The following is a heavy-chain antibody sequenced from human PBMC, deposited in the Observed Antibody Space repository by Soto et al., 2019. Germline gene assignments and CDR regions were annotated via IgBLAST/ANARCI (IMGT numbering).Heavy chain of an antibody. CDR1: GFTFSNYW. V-gene: IGHV3-74*01. CDR3: ARGDCVGGTCYSLAGSFYYYMDV. J-gene: IGHJ6*03. D-gene: IGHD2-15*01. Sequence: PGGSLRLSCAASGFTFSNYWMYWVRQAPGKGLVWVSRINSDGSVSSYADSVKGRLTISRDNVKNTLYLQMDSLRAEDTAVYYCARGDCVGGTCYSLAGSFYYYMDVWGKGTTVTVSS. CDR2: INSDGSVS.